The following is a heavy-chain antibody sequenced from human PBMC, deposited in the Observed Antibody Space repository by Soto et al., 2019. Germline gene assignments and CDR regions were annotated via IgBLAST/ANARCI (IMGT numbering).Heavy chain of an antibody. CDR3: AKDHLDIVVVVAATTPTAANDY. CDR1: GFTFSSYA. V-gene: IGHV3-23*01. CDR2: ISGSGGST. J-gene: IGHJ4*02. Sequence: GGSLRLSCAASGFTFSSYAMSWVRQAPGKGLEWVSAISGSGGSTYYADSVKGRFTISRDNSKNTLYLQMNSLRAEDTAVYYCAKDHLDIVVVVAATTPTAANDYWGQGTLVTVSS. D-gene: IGHD2-15*01.